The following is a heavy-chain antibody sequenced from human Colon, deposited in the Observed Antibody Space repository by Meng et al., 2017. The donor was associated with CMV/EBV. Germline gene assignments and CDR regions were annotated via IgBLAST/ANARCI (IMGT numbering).Heavy chain of an antibody. V-gene: IGHV1-69*02. CDR1: GVTFGIFT. Sequence: SCKVPGVTFGIFTIHWVRQAPGQGLEWMGRITPILGVANSAQKLQGRVTITADKRTDTAYMELTRLKSEDTGVYYCARGGGGTGIDYWGRGTLVTVSS. CDR2: ITPILGVA. D-gene: IGHD3-16*01. CDR3: ARGGGGTGIDY. J-gene: IGHJ4*02.